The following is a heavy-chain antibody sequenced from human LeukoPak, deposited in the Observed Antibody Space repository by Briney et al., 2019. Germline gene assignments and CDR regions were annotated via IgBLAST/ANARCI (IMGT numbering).Heavy chain of an antibody. CDR1: GVSFSSFA. V-gene: IGHV3-33*06. Sequence: GGSLRLSCGASGVSFSSFAMRWVRQAPGKGVECVAVNKYYADAVKGRFTSSTDNSKNTVYIQMNSLRAEDTAVYYCEKGSGGYSGSGSPHLDSWGEGTLVAVS. J-gene: IGHJ4*02. CDR3: EKGSGGYSGSGSPHLDS. CDR2: NK. D-gene: IGHD3-10*01.